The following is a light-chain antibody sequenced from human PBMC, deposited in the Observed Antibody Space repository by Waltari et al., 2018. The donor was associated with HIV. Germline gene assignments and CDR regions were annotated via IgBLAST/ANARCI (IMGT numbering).Light chain of an antibody. CDR1: SSNVGRDN. CDR3: AAWDNILSAYV. V-gene: IGLV1-47*01. Sequence: QSALTQPPSTSGTPGQRVTMSCSGSSSNVGRDNVYWYQQIPGTAPKLLIYNDYQRPSGVPDRFSGSKSGTSASLAISGLRSEDEADYYCAAWDNILSAYVFGTGTKVTVL. J-gene: IGLJ1*01. CDR2: NDY.